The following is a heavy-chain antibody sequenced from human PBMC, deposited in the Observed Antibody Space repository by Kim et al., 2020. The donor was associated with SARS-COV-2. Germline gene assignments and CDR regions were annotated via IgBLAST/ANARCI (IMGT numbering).Heavy chain of an antibody. J-gene: IGHJ6*03. V-gene: IGHV3-21*01. CDR2: ISSSSSYI. Sequence: GGSLRLSCAASGFTFSSYSMNWVRQAPGKGLEWVSSISSSSSYIYYADSVKGRFTISRDNAKNSLYLQMNSLRAEDTAVYYCARVGLTYCGGDCYSQASRYYYYYMDVWGKGTTVTVSS. CDR1: GFTFSSYS. D-gene: IGHD2-21*01. CDR3: ARVGLTYCGGDCYSQASRYYYYYMDV.